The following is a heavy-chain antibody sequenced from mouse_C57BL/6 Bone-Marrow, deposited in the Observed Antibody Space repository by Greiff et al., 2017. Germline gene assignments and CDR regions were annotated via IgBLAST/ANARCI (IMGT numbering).Heavy chain of an antibody. Sequence: EVKLVESGGGLVQPGGSLKLSCAASGFTFSDYGMAWVRQAPRTGPEWVAFISNLAYSIYYADTVTGRFTISRENAKNTLYLEMSSLRSEDTAMYYCARKPLYYYGSSYWYFDVWGTGTTVTVSS. V-gene: IGHV5-15*01. D-gene: IGHD1-1*01. CDR1: GFTFSDYG. CDR2: ISNLAYSI. J-gene: IGHJ1*03. CDR3: ARKPLYYYGSSYWYFDV.